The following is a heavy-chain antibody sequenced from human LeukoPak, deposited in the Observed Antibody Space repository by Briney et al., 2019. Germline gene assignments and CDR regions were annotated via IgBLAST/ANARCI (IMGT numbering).Heavy chain of an antibody. D-gene: IGHD6-19*01. V-gene: IGHV4-39*01. CDR2: IYYSGST. Sequence: SETLSLTCTVSGGSISSSSYYWGWIRQPPGKGLEWIGSIYYSGSTYYNPSLKSRVTISVDTSKNQFSLKLSSVTAADTAVYYCARLGIAVDPRPPVFGSDYWGQGTLVTVSS. CDR3: ARLGIAVDPRPPVFGSDY. CDR1: GGSISSSSYY. J-gene: IGHJ4*02.